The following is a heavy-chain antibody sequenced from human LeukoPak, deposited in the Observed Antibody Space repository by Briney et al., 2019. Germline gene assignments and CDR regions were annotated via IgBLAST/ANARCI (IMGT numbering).Heavy chain of an antibody. CDR2: INDNGGQR. J-gene: IGHJ4*02. D-gene: IGHD1-26*01. CDR3: AKAQWKVGATDYFDY. CDR1: GFAFNNYA. Sequence: PGGSLRLSCAASGFAFNNYAMTWVRQAPGKGLEWVSNINDNGGQRHYADSVKGRFTISRDNSKNMMFLQMDSLGAEDTAVYYCAKAQWKVGATDYFDYWGQGILVTVSS. V-gene: IGHV3-23*01.